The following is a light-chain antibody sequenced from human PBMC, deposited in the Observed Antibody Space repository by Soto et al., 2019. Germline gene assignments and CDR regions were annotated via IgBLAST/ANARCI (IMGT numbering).Light chain of an antibody. V-gene: IGKV1-5*03. Sequence: DIQMTQSPSTLSASVGDRVTITCRASQSISSWLAWYPQKPGKAPKLLIYKASSLESGVPSRFSGSGSGTEFTLTIRSLQPDDFATYYCQQYNSYSWTFGQGTKV. CDR3: QQYNSYSWT. J-gene: IGKJ1*01. CDR1: QSISSW. CDR2: KAS.